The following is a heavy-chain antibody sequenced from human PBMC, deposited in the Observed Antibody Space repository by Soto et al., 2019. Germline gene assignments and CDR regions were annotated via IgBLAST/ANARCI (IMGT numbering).Heavy chain of an antibody. CDR1: GGTFSSYA. Sequence: QVQLVQSGAEVKKPGSSVKVSCKASGGTFSSYAISWVRQAPGQGLEWMGGIIPNFGTANYAQKFQGRVTITADKSTSTAYMELSSLRSEDTAVYYCARDLEYSYGLTGDYFDYWGQGTLVTVSS. V-gene: IGHV1-69*06. J-gene: IGHJ4*02. CDR3: ARDLEYSYGLTGDYFDY. CDR2: IIPNFGTA. D-gene: IGHD5-18*01.